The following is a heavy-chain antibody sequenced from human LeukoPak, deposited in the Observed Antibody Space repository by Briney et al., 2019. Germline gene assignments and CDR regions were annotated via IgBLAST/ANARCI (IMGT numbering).Heavy chain of an antibody. CDR2: IKQDGSEK. D-gene: IGHD2-2*02. CDR3: ARDPIDIVVVPAAIQPDY. J-gene: IGHJ4*02. Sequence: GGSLRLSCAASGFTVSSNYMSWVRQAPGKGLEWVANIKQDGSEKYYVDSVKGRFTISRDNAKNSLYLQMNSLRAEDTAVYYCARDPIDIVVVPAAIQPDYWGQGTLVTVPS. CDR1: GFTVSSNY. V-gene: IGHV3-7*01.